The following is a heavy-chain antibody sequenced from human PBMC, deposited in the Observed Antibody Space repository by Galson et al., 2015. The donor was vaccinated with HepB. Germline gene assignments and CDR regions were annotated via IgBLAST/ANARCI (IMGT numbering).Heavy chain of an antibody. J-gene: IGHJ4*02. Sequence: PALVKPTQTLTLTCTFSGFSLSTSGVGVGWIRQPPGKALEWLESIYWNGNKRFNPSLKTRLTITKDTSKSQVDLTMTNMDPVDTATYYCARRMWWSLDYWGQGTLVTVSS. D-gene: IGHD2-21*01. CDR3: ARRMWWSLDY. V-gene: IGHV2-5*01. CDR2: IYWNGNK. CDR1: GFSLSTSGVG.